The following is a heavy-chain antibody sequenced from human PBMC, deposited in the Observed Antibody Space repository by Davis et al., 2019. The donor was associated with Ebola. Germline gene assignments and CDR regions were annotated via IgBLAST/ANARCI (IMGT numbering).Heavy chain of an antibody. Sequence: GGSLRLSCAASGFTFSSYGMHWVRQAPGKGLEWVAVIWYDGSNKYYADSVKGRFTISRDNSKNTLYLQMNSLRAEDTAVYYCAKTGLNLVVAAKLDYWGQGTLVTVSS. J-gene: IGHJ4*02. CDR2: IWYDGSNK. CDR3: AKTGLNLVVAAKLDY. V-gene: IGHV3-30*02. D-gene: IGHD2-15*01. CDR1: GFTFSSYG.